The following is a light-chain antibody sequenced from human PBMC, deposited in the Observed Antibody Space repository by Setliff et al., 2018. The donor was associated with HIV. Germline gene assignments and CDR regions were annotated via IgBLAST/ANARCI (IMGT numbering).Light chain of an antibody. J-gene: IGLJ1*01. CDR1: ISDIGSYNF. CDR2: DVS. Sequence: QSALTQPASVSGSPGQSITIPCTGSISDIGSYNFVSWYQQHPGKAPNLIISDVSKRPSGVSDRFSGSKSGHTASLTISGLQAEDEADYYRSSYTTSSTYVFGIGTKVTVL. CDR3: SSYTTSSTYV. V-gene: IGLV2-14*03.